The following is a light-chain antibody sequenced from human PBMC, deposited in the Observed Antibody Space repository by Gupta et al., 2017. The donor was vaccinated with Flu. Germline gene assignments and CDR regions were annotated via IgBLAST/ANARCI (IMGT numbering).Light chain of an antibody. J-gene: IGLJ1*01. Sequence: MIYEVSKRPSGVPDRFSGSTSGHTASLTVSGLQAEDAADYYCSSYAGSLYVFGTVTKVTV. CDR2: EVS. CDR3: SSYAGSLYV. V-gene: IGLV2-8*01.